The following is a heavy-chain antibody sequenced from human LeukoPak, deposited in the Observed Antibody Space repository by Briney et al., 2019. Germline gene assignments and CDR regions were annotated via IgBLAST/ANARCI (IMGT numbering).Heavy chain of an antibody. Sequence: PSETLSLTCTVSGGSISSYYWSWIRQPPGKGLEWIGYIYYSGSTNYNPSLKSRVTISVDTSKNQFSLKLSSVTAADTAVYYCASLYCSGGSCYSPWDYWGQGTLVTVSS. CDR3: ASLYCSGGSCYSPWDY. V-gene: IGHV4-59*08. CDR1: GGSISSYY. D-gene: IGHD2-15*01. CDR2: IYYSGST. J-gene: IGHJ4*02.